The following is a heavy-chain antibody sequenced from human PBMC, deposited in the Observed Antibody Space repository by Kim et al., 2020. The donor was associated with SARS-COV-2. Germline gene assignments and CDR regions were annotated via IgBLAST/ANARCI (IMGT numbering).Heavy chain of an antibody. CDR1: RFMFSNSA. CDR2: IFGSGHGT. V-gene: IGHV3-23*01. D-gene: IGHD3-16*01. J-gene: IGHJ2*01. Sequence: GGSLRLSCAASRFMFSNSAMTWVRQAPGNGLEWVSTIFGSGHGTYYGDSVKGRFIVSRDNFKNMLFLQMDNLRADDSAIYYCARHVHLTSVTFLWYFDLWGRGT. CDR3: ARHVHLTSVTFLWYFDL.